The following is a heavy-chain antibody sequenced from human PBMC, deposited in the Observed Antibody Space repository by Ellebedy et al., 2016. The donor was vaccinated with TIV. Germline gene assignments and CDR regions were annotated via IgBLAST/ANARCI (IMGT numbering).Heavy chain of an antibody. D-gene: IGHD5-12*01. CDR3: AKDRGGYSGFANFDY. J-gene: IGHJ4*02. CDR1: GFTFSNYA. CDR2: ITSSGGNT. V-gene: IGHV3-23*01. Sequence: PGGSLRLSCAASGFTFSNYAMSRVRQAPGKGLEWVSTITSSGGNTYYADSVKGRFTISRDNSRNTLFLQMNSLRAEDTAVYYCAKDRGGYSGFANFDYWGQGTQVTVSS.